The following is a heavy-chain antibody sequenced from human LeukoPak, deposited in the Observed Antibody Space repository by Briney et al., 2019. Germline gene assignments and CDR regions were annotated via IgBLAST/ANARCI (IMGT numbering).Heavy chain of an antibody. D-gene: IGHD1-7*01. Sequence: GGSLRLSCAASGFTFSSYEMNWVRQAPGKGLEWVSAISGSSESTNYADSVKGRFTISRDNSKNTLYLQMNSLRAEDTAVYYCARDLVGSTPGGYYYYMDVWGKGTTVTVSS. V-gene: IGHV3-23*01. CDR1: GFTFSSYE. J-gene: IGHJ6*03. CDR3: ARDLVGSTPGGYYYYMDV. CDR2: ISGSSEST.